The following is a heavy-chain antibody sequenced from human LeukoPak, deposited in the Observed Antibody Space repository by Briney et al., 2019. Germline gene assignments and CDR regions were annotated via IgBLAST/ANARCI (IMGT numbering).Heavy chain of an antibody. J-gene: IGHJ5*02. V-gene: IGHV1-69*13. CDR2: IIPIFGTA. CDR3: AADPITMVRGDIGPNWFDP. Sequence: SVKVSCKASGGTFSSYAISWVRQAPGQGLEWMGGIIPIFGTANYAQEFQGRVTITADESTSTAYMELSSLRSEDTAVYYCAADPITMVRGDIGPNWFDPWGQGTLVTVSS. CDR1: GGTFSSYA. D-gene: IGHD3-10*01.